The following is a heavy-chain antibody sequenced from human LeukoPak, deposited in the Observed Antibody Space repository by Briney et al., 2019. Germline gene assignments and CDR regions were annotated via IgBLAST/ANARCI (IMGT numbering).Heavy chain of an antibody. Sequence: NPSETLSLTCTVSSCSITGYYWSWIRQPPGKGLEWIGYVYATGTTNYNPSLKTRATISIDTSKNRLSLTLTSVTAADTAVYYCARVGSGGAWFDFWGQGTLVSVSS. V-gene: IGHV4-59*01. CDR3: ARVGSGGAWFDF. CDR1: SCSITGYY. CDR2: VYATGTT. J-gene: IGHJ4*02. D-gene: IGHD6-19*01.